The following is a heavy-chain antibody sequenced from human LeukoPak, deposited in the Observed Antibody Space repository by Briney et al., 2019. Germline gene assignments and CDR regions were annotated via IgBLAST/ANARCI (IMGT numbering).Heavy chain of an antibody. CDR2: IYYRGGT. CDR1: GGSVSSGSYY. D-gene: IGHD3-10*01. CDR3: ARSFGSGSYFFDY. V-gene: IGHV4-61*01. Sequence: SETLSLTCTVSGGSVSSGSYYWSWIRQPPGKGLEWIGYIYYRGGTTYNPSLKSRVTISLDSSRSQFSLKLSSVTAADTAVYYCARSFGSGSYFFDYWGQGTLVTVSS. J-gene: IGHJ4*02.